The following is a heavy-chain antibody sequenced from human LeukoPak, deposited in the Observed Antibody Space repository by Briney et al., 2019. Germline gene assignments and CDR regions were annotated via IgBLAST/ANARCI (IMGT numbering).Heavy chain of an antibody. Sequence: GRSLRLSCAASGFIFSSYAMHWVRQAPGKGLEGVAVISYDGSNKYYADSVKGRFTTSRDNSKNTLYLQMNNLRAEDTAVYYCAREVPVGATKAFDYWGQGTLVTVSS. D-gene: IGHD1-26*01. CDR3: AREVPVGATKAFDY. CDR1: GFIFSSYA. V-gene: IGHV3-30-3*01. CDR2: ISYDGSNK. J-gene: IGHJ4*02.